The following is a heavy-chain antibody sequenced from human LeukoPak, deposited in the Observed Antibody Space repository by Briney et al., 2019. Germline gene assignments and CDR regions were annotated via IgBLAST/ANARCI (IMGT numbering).Heavy chain of an antibody. V-gene: IGHV3-33*08. J-gene: IGHJ1*01. CDR1: GFTFSNYG. CDR3: ARDWPTIAAAGTIPEYFQQ. D-gene: IGHD6-13*01. CDR2: IGYDGSKK. Sequence: GGPLRLSCAASGFTFSNYGMHWVRQAPGKGREWGAVIGYDGSKKYYAESVKGRFTISRDNSKNTLYLQMNSLRAEDTAVYYCARDWPTIAAAGTIPEYFQQWGQGTLVTVSS.